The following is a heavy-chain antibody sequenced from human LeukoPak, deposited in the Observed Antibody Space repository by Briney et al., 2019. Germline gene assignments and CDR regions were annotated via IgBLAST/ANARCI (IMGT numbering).Heavy chain of an antibody. V-gene: IGHV4-59*01. Sequence: SETLSLTCTVSGGSISSYYWSWIRQPPGKGLEWMGYIYYSGSTNYNTSLKSRVTISIDTSKNQFSLKLSSVTAADTAVYYCGAESERWLVRSWGQGTLVTVSS. CDR3: GAESERWLVRS. CDR2: IYYSGST. CDR1: GGSISSYY. J-gene: IGHJ4*02. D-gene: IGHD6-19*01.